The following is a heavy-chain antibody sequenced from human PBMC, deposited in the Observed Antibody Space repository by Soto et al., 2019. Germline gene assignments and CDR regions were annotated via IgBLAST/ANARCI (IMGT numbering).Heavy chain of an antibody. J-gene: IGHJ6*02. V-gene: IGHV3-74*03. CDR1: GFTVSNYW. CDR3: IRGRSGWNTVDL. CDR2: INIDGSII. Sequence: EEQLVASGGGLVQPGGSLRLSCTASGFTVSNYWTHWVRQAPGKGPEWVLRINIDGSIITYPDSMKGRFTMSRDNAKNTVFLQMNSLRADDTAVYYCIRGRSGWNTVDLWGQGTTVIVS. D-gene: IGHD6-19*01.